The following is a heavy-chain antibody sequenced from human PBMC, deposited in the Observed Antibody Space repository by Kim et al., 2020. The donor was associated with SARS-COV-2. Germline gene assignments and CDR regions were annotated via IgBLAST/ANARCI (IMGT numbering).Heavy chain of an antibody. CDR3: ARGSVWDGFDV. CDR1: RFTFNNYW. CDR2: ISSDGSIT. V-gene: IGHV3-74*01. J-gene: IGHJ6*02. D-gene: IGHD1-26*01. Sequence: GGSLRLSCAVSRFTFNNYWINWVRHAPGKGLVWVSRISSDGSITNYADYVKGRFTMSRDNAENTLYLQMNSLRAEDTAVYYCARGSVWDGFDVWGQGTTVTVSS.